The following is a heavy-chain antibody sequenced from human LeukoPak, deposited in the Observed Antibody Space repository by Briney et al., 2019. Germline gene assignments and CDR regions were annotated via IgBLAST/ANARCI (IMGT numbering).Heavy chain of an antibody. CDR3: ARGAYSSSWRNYYYYMDV. V-gene: IGHV4-34*01. CDR2: INHSGST. D-gene: IGHD6-13*01. CDR1: GGSFSGYY. Sequence: SETLSLTCAVYGGSFSGYYWSWIRQPSGKGLEWIGEINHSGSTNYNPSLKSRVTISVDTSKNQFSLKLSSVTAADTAVYYCARGAYSSSWRNYYYYMDVWGKGTTVTVSS. J-gene: IGHJ6*03.